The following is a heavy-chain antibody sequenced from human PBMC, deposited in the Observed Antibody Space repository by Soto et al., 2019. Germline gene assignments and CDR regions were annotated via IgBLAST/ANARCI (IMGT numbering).Heavy chain of an antibody. Sequence: SVKVSCKASGVTFSSYAISWVRQAPGQGLEWMGGIIPIFGTANYAQKFQGRVTITADESTSTAYMELSSLRSEDTAVYYCASDVTDYYDSSGYYPGGAFDIWGQGTMVTVSS. CDR1: GVTFSSYA. D-gene: IGHD3-22*01. V-gene: IGHV1-69*13. CDR3: ASDVTDYYDSSGYYPGGAFDI. CDR2: IIPIFGTA. J-gene: IGHJ3*02.